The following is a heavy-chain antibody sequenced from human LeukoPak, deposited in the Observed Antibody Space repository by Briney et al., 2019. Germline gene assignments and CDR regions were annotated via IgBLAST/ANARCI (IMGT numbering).Heavy chain of an antibody. CDR2: IIPIFGTA. J-gene: IGHJ6*03. V-gene: IGHV1-69*05. CDR3: VGTTVTTVHYMDV. CDR1: GGTFSRYA. Sequence: SVKVSCKASGGTFSRYAISWVRQAPGQGLEWMGGIIPIFGTANYAQKFQGRVTITTDESTSTAYMELSSLRSEDTAVYYCVGTTVTTVHYMDVWGKGTTVTVSS. D-gene: IGHD4-17*01.